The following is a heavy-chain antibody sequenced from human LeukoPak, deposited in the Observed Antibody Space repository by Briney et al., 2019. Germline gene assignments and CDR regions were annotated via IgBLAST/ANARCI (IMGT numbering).Heavy chain of an antibody. Sequence: GGSLRLSCAASGFTFSSYSMNWVRQAPGKGLEWVSYISSGSSYIYYADSVKGRFTISRDNAKNSLYLQMNSLRAEDTAVYYCGVVAGRPFDYWGQGTLVTVSS. V-gene: IGHV3-21*01. D-gene: IGHD6-19*01. CDR3: GVVAGRPFDY. CDR1: GFTFSSYS. CDR2: ISSGSSYI. J-gene: IGHJ4*02.